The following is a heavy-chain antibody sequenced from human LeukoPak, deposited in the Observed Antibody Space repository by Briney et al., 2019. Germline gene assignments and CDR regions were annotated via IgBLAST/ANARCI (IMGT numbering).Heavy chain of an antibody. V-gene: IGHV3-49*04. D-gene: IGHD2-2*02. J-gene: IGHJ4*02. Sequence: GGSLRLSCTASGFTFGDYAMSWVRQAPGKGLEWVGLIRSKAYGGTTEYAASVKGRFTISRDDSKSIAYLQMNSLKTEDTAVYYCTRAADIVVVPAAINDYWGQGTLVTVSS. CDR2: IRSKAYGGTT. CDR3: TRAADIVVVPAAINDY. CDR1: GFTFGDYA.